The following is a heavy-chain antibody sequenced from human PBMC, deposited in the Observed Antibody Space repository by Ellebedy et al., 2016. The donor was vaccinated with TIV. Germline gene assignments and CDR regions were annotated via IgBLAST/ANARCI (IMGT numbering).Heavy chain of an antibody. CDR2: LYLIGNT. Sequence: PSETLSLTCSVSGGSISSNNYYWAWIRQPPEKGLEWIGSLYLIGNTYYNPSLRSRVTISVDTSKNQFSLKLISVTTADTAVYYCARGLGGLDYWGQGSLATVSS. V-gene: IGHV4-39*01. D-gene: IGHD3-16*01. CDR1: GGSISSNNYY. J-gene: IGHJ4*02. CDR3: ARGLGGLDY.